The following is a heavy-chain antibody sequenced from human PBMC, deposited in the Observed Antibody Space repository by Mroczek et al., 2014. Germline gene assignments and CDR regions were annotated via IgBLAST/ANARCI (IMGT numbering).Heavy chain of an antibody. CDR1: GYTFTGYY. J-gene: IGHJ4*02. D-gene: IGHD3-3*01. Sequence: VQLVETGAEVKKPGASVKVSCKASGYTFTGYYMHWVRQAPGQGLEWMGWINPNSGGTNYAQKFQGRVTMTRDTSISTAYMELSRLRSDDTAVYYCARESGVSTYFWSWFIIATWGQGTLVTVSS. CDR3: ARESGVSTYFWSWFIIAT. V-gene: IGHV1-2*02. CDR2: INPNSGGT.